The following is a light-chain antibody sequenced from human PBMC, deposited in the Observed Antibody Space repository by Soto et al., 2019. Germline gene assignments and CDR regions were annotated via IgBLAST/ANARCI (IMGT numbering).Light chain of an antibody. V-gene: IGKV1-5*03. J-gene: IGKJ1*01. CDR1: QSISSW. CDR2: KAS. CDR3: QQYNSYS. Sequence: DIQMTQSPSTLSASVGERVTITCRASQSISSWLAWYQQKPGKAPKLLIYKASTLKSGVPSRFSGSGSGTEFTLTISSLQPDDFATYYCQQYNSYSFGQGTKVDIK.